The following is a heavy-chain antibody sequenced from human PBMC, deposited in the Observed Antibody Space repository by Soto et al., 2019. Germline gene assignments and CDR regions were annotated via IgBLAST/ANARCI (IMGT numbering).Heavy chain of an antibody. D-gene: IGHD3-16*02. CDR1: GGSFRGYY. J-gene: IGHJ4*02. CDR3: ARGREMITFGGVIVKVRNYFDY. Sequence: SETLSHTCAVEGGSFRGYYWSWIRKPPGKGLEWIGEINHSGSTNYNPSLKSRVTISVDTSKNQFSLKLSSVTAADTAVYYCARGREMITFGGVIVKVRNYFDYWGQGTLVTVSS. V-gene: IGHV4-34*01. CDR2: INHSGST.